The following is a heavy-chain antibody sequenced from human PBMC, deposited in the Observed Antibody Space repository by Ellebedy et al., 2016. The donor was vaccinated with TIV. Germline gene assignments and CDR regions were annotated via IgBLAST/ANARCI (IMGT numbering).Heavy chain of an antibody. Sequence: AASVKVSCKASGYTFTSYGINWVRQAPGQGLEWMGWITPYNGNTTYAQKLQGRVTMTTDTSTSTAYMELRSLRSDDTAVYYCARDRDRWLQRLPDYWGQGTLVTVSS. D-gene: IGHD5-24*01. CDR2: ITPYNGNT. CDR1: GYTFTSYG. J-gene: IGHJ4*02. CDR3: ARDRDRWLQRLPDY. V-gene: IGHV1-18*04.